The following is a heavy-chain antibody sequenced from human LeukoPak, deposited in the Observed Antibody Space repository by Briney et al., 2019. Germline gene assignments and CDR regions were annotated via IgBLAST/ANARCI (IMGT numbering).Heavy chain of an antibody. CDR2: ISSSSSTI. CDR1: GFTFSSYS. J-gene: IGHJ6*03. CDR3: AREGGSSWYFYYYMDV. D-gene: IGHD6-13*01. V-gene: IGHV3-48*01. Sequence: GGSLRLSCAASGFTFSSYSMNWVRQAPGKGLEWVSYISSSSSTIYYADSVKGRFTISRDNAKNSLYLQMNSLRAEDTAVYYCAREGGSSWYFYYYMDVWGKGTTVTVSS.